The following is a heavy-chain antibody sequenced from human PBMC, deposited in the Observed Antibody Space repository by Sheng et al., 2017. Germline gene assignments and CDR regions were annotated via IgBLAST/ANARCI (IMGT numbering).Heavy chain of an antibody. D-gene: IGHD2-8*01. CDR1: GYTFTSYD. CDR3: ARPTNLDV. V-gene: IGHV1-69*01. CDR2: IMPMLGTP. J-gene: IGHJ6*02. Sequence: QVQLVQSGAEVKKPGASVKVSCKASGYTFTSYDINWVRQATGQGLEWMGGIMPMLGTPNYAQSFQDRLTITADESTNTAYMELSSLRSDDTAVYYCARPTNLDVWGQGTTVTVSS.